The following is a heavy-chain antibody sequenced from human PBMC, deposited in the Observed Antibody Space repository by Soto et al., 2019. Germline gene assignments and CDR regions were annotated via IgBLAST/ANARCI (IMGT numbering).Heavy chain of an antibody. J-gene: IGHJ6*04. D-gene: IGHD2-8*01. CDR1: GFTFSNAW. Sequence: GGSLRLSCAASGFTFSNAWMSWVRQAPGKGLEWVGRIKSKTDGGTTDYAAPVKGRFTISRDDSKNTLYLQMNSLKTEDTAVYYCTTDPDIVLMVYAPVWGKGTTVTVSS. V-gene: IGHV3-15*01. CDR3: TTDPDIVLMVYAPV. CDR2: IKSKTDGGTT.